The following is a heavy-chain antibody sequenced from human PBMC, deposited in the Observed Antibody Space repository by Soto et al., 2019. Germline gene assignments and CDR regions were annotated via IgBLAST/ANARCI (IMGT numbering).Heavy chain of an antibody. J-gene: IGHJ6*03. CDR1: GGTFSSYA. D-gene: IGHD2-15*01. V-gene: IGHV1-69*10. CDR2: IIPIFGIA. Sequence: ASVKVSCKASGGTFSSYAISWVRQAPGQGLEWMGGIIPIFGIANYAQKFQGRVTITADKSTSTAYMELSSLRSEDTAVYYCASGIEGCSGGSCYYDYYYYMDVWGKGTTVTVSS. CDR3: ASGIEGCSGGSCYYDYYYYMDV.